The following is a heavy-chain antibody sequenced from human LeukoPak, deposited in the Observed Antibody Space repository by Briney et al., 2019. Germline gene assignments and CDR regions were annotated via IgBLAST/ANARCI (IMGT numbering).Heavy chain of an antibody. V-gene: IGHV3-30*02. D-gene: IGHD3-16*01. Sequence: GGSLRLSCGASGFTFSRNGMHWVRQAPGKGLEWVAYIREDGGDKCYADSVKGRFTISRDTSKNMLYMQMNSLRVEDTAVYYCAKHSNWAFDYCGQGTLVSVSS. J-gene: IGHJ4*02. CDR3: AKHSNWAFDY. CDR1: GFTFSRNG. CDR2: IREDGGDK.